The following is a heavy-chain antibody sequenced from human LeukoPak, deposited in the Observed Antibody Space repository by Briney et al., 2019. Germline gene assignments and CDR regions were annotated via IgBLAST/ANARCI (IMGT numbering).Heavy chain of an antibody. CDR3: ATVDQFGTVTDY. D-gene: IGHD4-17*01. Sequence: ASVEVSCKVSGYTLTELSMHWVRQAPGKGLEWMGGFDPEDGETIYAQKFQGRVTMTEDTSTDTAYMELSSLRSEDTAVYYCATVDQFGTVTDYWGQGTLVTVSS. J-gene: IGHJ4*02. CDR1: GYTLTELS. CDR2: FDPEDGET. V-gene: IGHV1-24*01.